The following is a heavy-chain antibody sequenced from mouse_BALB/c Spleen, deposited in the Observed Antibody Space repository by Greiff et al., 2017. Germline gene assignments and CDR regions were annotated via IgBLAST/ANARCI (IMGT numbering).Heavy chain of an antibody. Sequence: QVQLKESGPGLVAPSQSLSITCPVSGFSLTGYGVNWVRPPPGKGLEWLGRIWGDGSTDYNSALKSRLSISKDTAKSHVFLKMNSLQTDDTARYYCARGNEYGWYAMDYWGQGTSVTVSS. V-gene: IGHV2-6-7*01. D-gene: IGHD1-2*01. J-gene: IGHJ4*01. CDR3: ARGNEYGWYAMDY. CDR1: GFSLTGYG. CDR2: IWGDGST.